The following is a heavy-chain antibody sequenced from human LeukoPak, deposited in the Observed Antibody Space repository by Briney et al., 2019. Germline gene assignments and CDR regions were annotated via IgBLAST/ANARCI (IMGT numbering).Heavy chain of an antibody. D-gene: IGHD3-9*01. Sequence: SETLSLTCTVSGGSISSSDYYWGWIRQPPGEGLEWIGSIYFSGSTYYNPSLKSRVTISVDTSKNQFSLKLTSVTAADTAVYYCARGGRYFDWLSYVGDYWGQGTLVTVSS. CDR1: GGSISSSDYY. CDR3: ARGGRYFDWLSYVGDY. V-gene: IGHV4-39*01. CDR2: IYFSGST. J-gene: IGHJ4*02.